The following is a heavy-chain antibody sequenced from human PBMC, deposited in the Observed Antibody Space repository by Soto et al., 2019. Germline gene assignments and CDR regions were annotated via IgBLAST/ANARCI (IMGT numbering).Heavy chain of an antibody. J-gene: IGHJ3*01. CDR2: IIPVFDKA. CDR3: ARLRRDWGDAFDL. V-gene: IGHV1-69*01. CDR1: GGPFGNSA. D-gene: IGHD3-16*01. Sequence: QVQLVQSGADVQKPGSSVRVSCKTSGGPFGNSAISWVRQAPAQRLEWIGEIIPVFDKANYAQNFQGRLTITADDYTATVFMQLSSLRSEDTAVYFCARLRRDWGDAFDLWGQGTLVTVSS.